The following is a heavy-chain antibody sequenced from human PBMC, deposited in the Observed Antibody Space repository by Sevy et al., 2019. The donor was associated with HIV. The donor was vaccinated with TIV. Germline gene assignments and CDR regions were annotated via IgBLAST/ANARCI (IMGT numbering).Heavy chain of an antibody. CDR2: INHSGST. CDR1: GGSFSGYY. D-gene: IGHD4-17*01. Sequence: SETLSLTCAVYGGSFSGYYWSWIRQPPGKGLEWIGEINHSGSTNYNPSLKSRVTISVDTSKNQFSLKLSSVTAADTAVYYCASRLRRVYYYYGMDVRGQGTTVTVSS. CDR3: ASRLRRVYYYYGMDV. J-gene: IGHJ6*02. V-gene: IGHV4-34*01.